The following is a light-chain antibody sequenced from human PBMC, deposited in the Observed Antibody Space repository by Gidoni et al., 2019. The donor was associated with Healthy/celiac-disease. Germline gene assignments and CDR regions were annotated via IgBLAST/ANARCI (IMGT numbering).Light chain of an antibody. V-gene: IGKV1-39*01. Sequence: DIQMTQSPSSLSASVGDRVTITCRASQSISSYLNWYQQKPGKAPKLLIYAASSLQSGFPSRFSGRGSLTDFTLPLSRLQPEDFATSYSQPSYSTPPTFGQGTRVEIK. CDR3: QPSYSTPPT. CDR1: QSISSY. J-gene: IGKJ1*01. CDR2: AAS.